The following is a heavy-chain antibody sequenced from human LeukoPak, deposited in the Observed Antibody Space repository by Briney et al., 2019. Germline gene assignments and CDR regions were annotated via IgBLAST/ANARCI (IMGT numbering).Heavy chain of an antibody. CDR2: IYYSGST. Sequence: PSETLSLTCTVSGGSIRNYYWSWIRQPPGKGLEWIGYIYYSGSTNYNPSLQSRVTISVDTSKSQFSLKLSSVTAADTAVYYCARSLYYYGSDSFDIWGQGTMVTVFS. J-gene: IGHJ3*02. V-gene: IGHV4-59*01. CDR3: ARSLYYYGSDSFDI. D-gene: IGHD3-10*01. CDR1: GGSIRNYY.